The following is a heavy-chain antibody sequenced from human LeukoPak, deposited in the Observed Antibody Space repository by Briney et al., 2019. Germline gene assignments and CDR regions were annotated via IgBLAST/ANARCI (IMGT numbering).Heavy chain of an antibody. CDR1: GFTVSSNY. V-gene: IGHV3-66*01. D-gene: IGHD3-10*01. Sequence: GGSLRLSCAASGFTVSSNYMNWVRQAPGKGLKWVSLISSGGTTYYTDSVKGRFTISRDNSKSTLYLQMNSLGAEDTAVYYCARDPSPVYYASGSSKYYYYGMDVWGPGTTVTVSS. J-gene: IGHJ6*02. CDR2: ISSGGTT. CDR3: ARDPSPVYYASGSSKYYYYGMDV.